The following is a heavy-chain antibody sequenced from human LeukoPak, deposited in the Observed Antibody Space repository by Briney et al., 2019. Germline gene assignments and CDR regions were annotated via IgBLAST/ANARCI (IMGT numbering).Heavy chain of an antibody. D-gene: IGHD3-22*01. CDR2: IYYSGST. J-gene: IGHJ5*02. CDR1: GGSISSYY. CDR3: ARDSASRYDSSGYHNWFDP. V-gene: IGHV4-59*01. Sequence: SETLSLTCAVYGGSISSYYWSWIRQPPGKGLEWIGYIYYSGSTNCNPSLKSRVTISVDTSKNQFSLKLSSVTAADTAVYYCARDSASRYDSSGYHNWFDPWGQGTLVTVSS.